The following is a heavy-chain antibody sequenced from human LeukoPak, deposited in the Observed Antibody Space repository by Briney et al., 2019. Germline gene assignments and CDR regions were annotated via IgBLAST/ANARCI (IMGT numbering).Heavy chain of an antibody. V-gene: IGHV3-21*01. CDR2: ISSSSSYV. J-gene: IGHJ5*02. CDR1: GFTFSSYS. Sequence: SGGSLRLSCAASGFTFSSYSMNWVRQAPGKGLEWVSSISSSSSYVYYADSVKGRFTISRDNAKNSLYLQTNSLRAEDTAVYYCARGSEVVAAANNWFDPWGQGTLVTVSS. D-gene: IGHD2-2*01. CDR3: ARGSEVVAAANNWFDP.